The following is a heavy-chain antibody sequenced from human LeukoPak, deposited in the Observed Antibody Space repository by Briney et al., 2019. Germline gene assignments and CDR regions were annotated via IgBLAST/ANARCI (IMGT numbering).Heavy chain of an antibody. J-gene: IGHJ5*02. V-gene: IGHV4-61*02. CDR2: INTSGST. CDR3: ARDNTVTTSLGWSDP. CDR1: GGSISSGSYY. D-gene: IGHD4-11*01. Sequence: SETLSLTCTVSGGSISSGSYYWSWIRQPAGKGLEWIGRINTSGSTNYNPSLKSRVTISVDTSKNQFSLKVSSVTAADTAVYYCARDNTVTTSLGWSDPWGQGTLVTVSS.